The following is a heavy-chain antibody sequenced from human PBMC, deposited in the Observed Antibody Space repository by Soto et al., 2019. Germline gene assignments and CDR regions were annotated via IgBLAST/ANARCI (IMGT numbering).Heavy chain of an antibody. CDR3: ARKGWRVVISTYPYYYFLDF. V-gene: IGHV4-39*01. Sequence: PSETLSLTCTVSGGSISSSSYYWGWIRQPQGKGLEWIGTIHYSGGTYYNPSLWSRVTISVDTSKNQFSLKLSSVTAADTAVYYCARKGWRVVISTYPYYYFLDFSGKGSTVTVSS. CDR1: GGSISSSSYY. J-gene: IGHJ6*03. D-gene: IGHD3-22*01. CDR2: IHYSGGT.